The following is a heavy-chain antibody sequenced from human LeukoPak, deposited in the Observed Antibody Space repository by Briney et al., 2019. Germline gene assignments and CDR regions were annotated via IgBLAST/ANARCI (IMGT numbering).Heavy chain of an antibody. J-gene: IGHJ4*02. V-gene: IGHV1-2*02. D-gene: IGHD2-21*02. CDR3: ARDNWPRLLPFDH. CDR2: INPNSGGT. Sequence: ASVKVSCKASGYTFTGYYMHWVRQAPGQGLEWMGWINPNSGGTNYAQKFQGRVTMTRDTSISTAYMELSRLRSDDTAVYYCARDNWPRLLPFDHWGQGTLVTVSS. CDR1: GYTFTGYY.